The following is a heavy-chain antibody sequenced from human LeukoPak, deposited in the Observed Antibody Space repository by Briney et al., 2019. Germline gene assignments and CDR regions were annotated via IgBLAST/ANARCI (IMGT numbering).Heavy chain of an antibody. J-gene: IGHJ3*02. CDR3: ATVRLAGAFDI. Sequence: ASVKVSCKASGYTFTSYYMHWVRQAPGQGLEWMGIINPSGGSTSYAQKFQGRVTMTRDTSSSTVYMELSSLRSEDTAVYYCATVRLAGAFDIWGQGTMVTVSS. D-gene: IGHD4-17*01. CDR2: INPSGGST. V-gene: IGHV1-46*01. CDR1: GYTFTSYY.